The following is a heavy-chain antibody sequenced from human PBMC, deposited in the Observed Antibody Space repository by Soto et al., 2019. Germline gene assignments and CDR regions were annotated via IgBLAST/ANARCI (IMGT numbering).Heavy chain of an antibody. CDR1: GFTFTSSA. J-gene: IGHJ4*02. CDR2: IVVGSGNT. Sequence: SVKVSCKVSGFTFTSSAVQWVRQARGQRLEWIGWIVVGSGNTNYAQKFQERVTTTRDMSTSTAYMELSSLRSEDTAVYYCAADPPGHYDSSAVGGYWGQGTLVTVSS. CDR3: AADPPGHYDSSAVGGY. D-gene: IGHD3-22*01. V-gene: IGHV1-58*01.